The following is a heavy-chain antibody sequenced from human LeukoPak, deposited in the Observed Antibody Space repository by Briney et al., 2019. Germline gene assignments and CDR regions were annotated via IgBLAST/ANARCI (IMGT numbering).Heavy chain of an antibody. CDR2: ISRGDTYI. V-gene: IGHV3-21*01. D-gene: IGHD4-17*01. CDR1: GFTFSSNS. J-gene: IGHJ4*02. Sequence: GGSLRLSCVVSGFTFSSNSMSWVRQAPGKGLEWVASISRGDTYIYYADSVKGRFTVSRDNAKNSLYLQMNGLRVDDTAVYYCASTLTLDCWGQGTLVTVSS. CDR3: ASTLTLDC.